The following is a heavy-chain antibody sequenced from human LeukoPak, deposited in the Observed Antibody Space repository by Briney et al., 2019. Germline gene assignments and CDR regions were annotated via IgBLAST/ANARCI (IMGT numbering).Heavy chain of an antibody. CDR3: ARSHLAATFFGDDDNWFDP. D-gene: IGHD2-15*01. V-gene: IGHV1-18*01. J-gene: IGHJ5*02. CDR1: GYTFTSYG. CDR2: ISAYNGNT. Sequence: ASVKVSCKASGYTFTSYGISWVRQAPGQGLEWMGWISAYNGNTNYAQKLQGRVTMTTDTSTSTAYMELRSLRSDDTAVYYCARSHLAATFFGDDDNWFDPWGQGTLVTVSS.